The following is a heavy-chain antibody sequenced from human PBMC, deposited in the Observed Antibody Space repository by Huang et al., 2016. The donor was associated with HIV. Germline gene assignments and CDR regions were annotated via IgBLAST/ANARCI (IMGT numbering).Heavy chain of an antibody. J-gene: IGHJ5*02. Sequence: QVRLQESGPGLVKPSETLSLSCTVSGDSVSSHYWGWIRHPPGKGLEWIGTVYDSGTTKYNPGLKSLITISVDTSKNGFSLNITSVSAADTAMYFCVRDQGRLAVGGIDNWFDPWGQGALVTVSS. V-gene: IGHV4-59*02. CDR3: VRDQGRLAVGGIDNWFDP. CDR2: VYDSGTT. CDR1: GDSVSSHY. D-gene: IGHD6-19*01.